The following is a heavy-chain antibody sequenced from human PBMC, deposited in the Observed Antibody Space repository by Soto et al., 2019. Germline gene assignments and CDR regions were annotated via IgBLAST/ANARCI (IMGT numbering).Heavy chain of an antibody. CDR1: GFTFKDAW. Sequence: EVQLVESGGGLVKPGGSLRLSCAASGFTFKDAWMSWVRQAPGKGLEWVGHIKSTDTGGTTDYAAPVKGRFSISKDDSEDTLYLQMNSLNTDDSAMYFGTWHLDIWGQGTSVIVSS. J-gene: IGHJ6*02. CDR3: TWHLDI. CDR2: IKSTDTGGTT. V-gene: IGHV3-15*01.